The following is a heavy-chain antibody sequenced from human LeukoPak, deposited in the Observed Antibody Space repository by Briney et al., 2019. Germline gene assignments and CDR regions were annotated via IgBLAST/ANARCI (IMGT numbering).Heavy chain of an antibody. D-gene: IGHD2-21*02. V-gene: IGHV4-61*02. CDR2: IYTSGST. CDR3: AIEDCGGDCPIAA. Sequence: PSETLSLTCTVSGGSISSGSYDWGWIRQPGGKGLEWIGRIYTSGSTNYNPSLKSRFTKTVDTTKNQFSLKLSSVTAADTAVYYCAIEDCGGDCPIAAWGQGTLVTVSS. CDR1: GGSISSGSYD. J-gene: IGHJ4*02.